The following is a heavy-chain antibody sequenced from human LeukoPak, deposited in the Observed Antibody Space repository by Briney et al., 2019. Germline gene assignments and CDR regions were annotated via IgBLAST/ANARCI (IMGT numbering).Heavy chain of an antibody. CDR2: IYTSGST. J-gene: IGHJ3*02. D-gene: IGHD3-22*01. Sequence: PSQTLSLTCTVSGGSISSGSYYWSWIRQPAGKGLEWIGRIYTSGSTNYNPSLKSRVTISVDKYKNQFSLKLSSVTAADTAVYYCARGIVADAFDIWGQGTMVTVSS. CDR1: GGSISSGSYY. V-gene: IGHV4-61*02. CDR3: ARGIVADAFDI.